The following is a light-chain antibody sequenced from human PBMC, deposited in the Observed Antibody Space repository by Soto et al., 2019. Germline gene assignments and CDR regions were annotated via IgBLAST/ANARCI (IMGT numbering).Light chain of an antibody. CDR1: QSISNH. V-gene: IGKV1-39*01. Sequence: DIQMTQSPSSLSASVEDRVSITCRASQSISNHLNWYQQKPGKAPKPLIHAASTLQSGVPSRFSGSGSGTDFTLTISSLQPEDFATYYCQESYSTPRWTFGQGTKVDIK. CDR3: QESYSTPRWT. CDR2: AAS. J-gene: IGKJ1*01.